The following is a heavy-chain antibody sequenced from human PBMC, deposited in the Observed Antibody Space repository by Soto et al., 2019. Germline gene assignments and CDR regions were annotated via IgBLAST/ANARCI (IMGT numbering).Heavy chain of an antibody. Sequence: ESLTVSFQGCGYTFGDYRIIWVRQMPGKGLEWLGTIDSSDSYITYSPSFQGHVTISADKSISTAFLRWTSPKSSDTAIYYCEKLDFTFGSFDVFDLWGQGTMVTVSS. CDR1: GYTFGDYR. V-gene: IGHV5-10-1*01. J-gene: IGHJ3*01. D-gene: IGHD3-9*01. CDR2: IDSSDSYI. CDR3: EKLDFTFGSFDVFDL.